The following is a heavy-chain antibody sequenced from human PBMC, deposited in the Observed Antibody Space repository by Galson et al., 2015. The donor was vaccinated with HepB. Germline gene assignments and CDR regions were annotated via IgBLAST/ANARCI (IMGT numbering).Heavy chain of an antibody. Sequence: QSGAEVKKPGESLRISCKGSGYSFTSYWISWVRQMPGKGLEWMGRIDPSDSYTNYSPSFQGHVTISADKSISTAYLQWSSLKASDTAMYYCVRHHYNLRSDYYYYMDVWGKGTTVTVSS. CDR1: GYSFTSYW. D-gene: IGHD1-14*01. V-gene: IGHV5-10-1*01. J-gene: IGHJ6*03. CDR2: IDPSDSYT. CDR3: VRHHYNLRSDYYYYMDV.